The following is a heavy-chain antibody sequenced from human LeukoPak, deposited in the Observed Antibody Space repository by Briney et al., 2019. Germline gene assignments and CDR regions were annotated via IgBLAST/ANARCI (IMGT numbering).Heavy chain of an antibody. J-gene: IGHJ4*02. CDR3: AKDHNWNVPMGY. Sequence: GGSLRLSCAASGFTFSSYGMHWVRQAPGKGLEWVAFIRYDGSNKYYADSVKGRFTISRDNSKNTLYLQMNSLRAEDTAVYYCAKDHNWNVPMGYWGQGTLVTVSS. CDR2: IRYDGSNK. D-gene: IGHD1-20*01. V-gene: IGHV3-30*02. CDR1: GFTFSSYG.